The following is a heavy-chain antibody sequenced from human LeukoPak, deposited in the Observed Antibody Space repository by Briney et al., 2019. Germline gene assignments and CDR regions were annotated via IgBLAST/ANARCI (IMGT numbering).Heavy chain of an antibody. Sequence: SETLSLTCIVSGGSISGYYWSWIRQPPGKRLEWIGYIYYSGSTNYNPSLKSRVTISVDTSKNQFSLKLSSVTAADTAVYYCARHVRYFDWSAFDIWGQGTMVTVSS. CDR2: IYYSGST. J-gene: IGHJ3*02. CDR3: ARHVRYFDWSAFDI. V-gene: IGHV4-59*08. CDR1: GGSISGYY. D-gene: IGHD3-9*01.